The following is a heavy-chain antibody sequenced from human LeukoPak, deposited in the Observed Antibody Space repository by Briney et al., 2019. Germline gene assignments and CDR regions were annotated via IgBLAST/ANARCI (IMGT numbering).Heavy chain of an antibody. J-gene: IGHJ4*02. CDR2: ISDDGTNK. CDR3: ARARLGYCSGASCYSLVN. CDR1: GFIFSTYA. Sequence: GGSLRLSCAASGFIFSTYAMHWVRQAPGKGLEWVALISDDGTNKYYADSVKGRFTISRDNSKNTLYLQMNSLRAEDTALFHCARARLGYCSGASCYSLVNWGQGTLVTVSS. D-gene: IGHD2-15*01. V-gene: IGHV3-30*04.